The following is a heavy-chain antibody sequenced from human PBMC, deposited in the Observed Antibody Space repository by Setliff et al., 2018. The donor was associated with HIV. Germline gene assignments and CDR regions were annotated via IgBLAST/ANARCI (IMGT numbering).Heavy chain of an antibody. D-gene: IGHD6-13*01. CDR2: ITPFVGIT. V-gene: IGHV1-69*10. Sequence: SVKVSCKASGGTFSDFRITWVRQAPGQGLEWMGEITPFVGITNYAQKFQGKVTISADESTATAYIELSSLTSQDTAVYYCARDKGIREAASLDYWGQGSLVTVSS. J-gene: IGHJ4*02. CDR1: GGTFSDFR. CDR3: ARDKGIREAASLDY.